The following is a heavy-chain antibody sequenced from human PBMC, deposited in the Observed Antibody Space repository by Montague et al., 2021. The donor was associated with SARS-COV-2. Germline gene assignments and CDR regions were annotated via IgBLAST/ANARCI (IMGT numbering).Heavy chain of an antibody. V-gene: IGHV4-39*07. CDR3: ARAPYYGPGKPYQFDY. CDR2: IYYSGST. J-gene: IGHJ4*02. D-gene: IGHD3-10*01. CDR1: GGSISSSSSY. Sequence: SETLSLTCTVSGGSISSSSSYWGWIRQPPGMGLEWIGSIYYSGSTYYNPSLKSRITISVDTSKNQFSLRLTSVTAADTAVYYCARAPYYGPGKPYQFDYWGRGTLVTVSS.